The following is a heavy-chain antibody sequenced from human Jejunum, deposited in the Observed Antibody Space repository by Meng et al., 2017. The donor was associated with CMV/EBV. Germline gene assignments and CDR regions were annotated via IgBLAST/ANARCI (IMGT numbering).Heavy chain of an antibody. CDR3: AKGTGVDY. V-gene: IGHV3-23*01. J-gene: IGHJ4*02. Sequence: SFPASGFRFSNYVMSWVRQAPGKGPEWVSTISGSGGDIFYADSVKGRFTISRDNSKNTLFLQMHSLRAEDTAVYYCAKGTGVDYWGQGTLVTVSS. D-gene: IGHD1-14*01. CDR1: GFRFSNYV. CDR2: ISGSGGDI.